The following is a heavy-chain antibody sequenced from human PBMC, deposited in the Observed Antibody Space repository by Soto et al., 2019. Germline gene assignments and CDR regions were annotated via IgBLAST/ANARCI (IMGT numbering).Heavy chain of an antibody. Sequence: ASVKGSCKASGYTFTSYCISWVRQAPGQGLEWMGWISAYNGNTNYAQKLQGRVTMTTDTSTSTAYMELRSLRSDDTAVYYCARGKVETIFGVYYYYYYMVVWGKGTTVTVSS. CDR3: ARGKVETIFGVYYYYYYMVV. CDR1: GYTFTSYC. J-gene: IGHJ6*03. V-gene: IGHV1-18*01. CDR2: ISAYNGNT. D-gene: IGHD3-3*01.